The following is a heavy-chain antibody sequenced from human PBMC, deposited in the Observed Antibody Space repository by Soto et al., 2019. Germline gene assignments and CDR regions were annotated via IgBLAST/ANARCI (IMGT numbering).Heavy chain of an antibody. CDR1: GFSFSSYD. CDR3: AKGSTYSFYFDH. V-gene: IGHV3-23*01. J-gene: IGHJ4*01. CDR2: IIGNSGTT. Sequence: GGSMRLSCVASGFSFSSYDMSWVRQAPGKGLEWVSFIIGNSGTTYYADSVKGRFTISRDNSKNTLYLQMSRLGAEDTAAYYCAKGSTYSFYFDHWGQGTLVTVSS. D-gene: IGHD5-18*01.